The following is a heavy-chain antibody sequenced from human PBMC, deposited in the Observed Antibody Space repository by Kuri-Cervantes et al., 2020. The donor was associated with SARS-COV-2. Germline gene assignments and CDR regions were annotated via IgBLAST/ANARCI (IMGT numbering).Heavy chain of an antibody. CDR2: IYHSGDT. CDR1: GYSIRNGYY. CDR3: ARGLKAGEYFQH. Sequence: SQTLSLTCAVSGYSIRNGYYWGCIRQPPGKGLEWIGTIYHSGDTFYNPSLKSRVTMSVDTSKNQFSLKLSSVTAADTAVYYCARGLKAGEYFQHWGRGTLVTVSS. J-gene: IGHJ1*01. V-gene: IGHV4-38-2*01.